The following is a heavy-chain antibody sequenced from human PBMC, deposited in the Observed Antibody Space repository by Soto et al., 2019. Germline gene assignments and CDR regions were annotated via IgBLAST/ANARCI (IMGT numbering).Heavy chain of an antibody. Sequence: GGSLRLSCAASGFTFSSYGMHWVRQAPGKGLEWVAVIWYDGSNKYYADSVKGRFTISRDNSKNTLYLQMNSLRAEDTAVYYCARESSSGWGSHDYWGQGTLVTVSS. CDR3: ARESSSGWGSHDY. J-gene: IGHJ4*02. V-gene: IGHV3-33*01. CDR1: GFTFSSYG. CDR2: IWYDGSNK. D-gene: IGHD6-19*01.